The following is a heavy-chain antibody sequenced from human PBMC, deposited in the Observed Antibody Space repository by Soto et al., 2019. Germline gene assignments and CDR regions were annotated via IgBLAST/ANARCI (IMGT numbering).Heavy chain of an antibody. V-gene: IGHV1-69*01. CDR1: GGTFSSYA. CDR3: AVDGYNWNDAFV. CDR2: IIPIFGTA. D-gene: IGHD1-1*01. Sequence: QVQLVQSGAEVKKPESSVKVSCKGSGGTFSSYAISWVRQAPGQGLEWMGGIIPIFGTANYAQKFQGRVTITADESASTAYMELSSLRSEDTAVYYCAVDGYNWNDAFVWGQGTLVTVSS. J-gene: IGHJ4*02.